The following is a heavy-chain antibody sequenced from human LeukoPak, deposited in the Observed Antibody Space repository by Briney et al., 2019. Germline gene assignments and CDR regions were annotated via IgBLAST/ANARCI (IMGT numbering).Heavy chain of an antibody. CDR2: IYYSGST. CDR3: ARDFLSGTLDY. D-gene: IGHD3-10*01. CDR1: GGSISSGDYY. Sequence: SQTLSLTCTVSGGSISSGDYYWSWIRQPPGKGPEWIGYIYYSGSTYYNPSLKSRVTISVDTSKNQFSLKLSSVTAADTAVYYCARDFLSGTLDYWGQGTLVTVSS. V-gene: IGHV4-30-4*08. J-gene: IGHJ4*02.